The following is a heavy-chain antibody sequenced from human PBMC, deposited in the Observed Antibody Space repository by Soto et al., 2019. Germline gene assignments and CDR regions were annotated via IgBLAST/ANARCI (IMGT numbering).Heavy chain of an antibody. CDR3: AGGYSSSYYYYGMDV. J-gene: IGHJ6*02. D-gene: IGHD6-6*01. CDR1: GFTFSSYA. V-gene: IGHV3-23*01. Sequence: GGSLILSCAASGFTFSSYAMSWVRQAPGKGLEWVSAISGSGGSTYYADSVKGRFTISRDNSKNTLYLQMNSLRAEDTAVYYCAGGYSSSYYYYGMDVWGQGTTVTVSS. CDR2: ISGSGGST.